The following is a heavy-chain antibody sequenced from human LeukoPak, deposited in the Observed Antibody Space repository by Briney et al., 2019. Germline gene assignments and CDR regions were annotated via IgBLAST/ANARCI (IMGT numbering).Heavy chain of an antibody. CDR3: ARTNEGGYTYNYFYYYMDV. D-gene: IGHD5-18*01. V-gene: IGHV4-39*07. Sequence: SETLSLTCTVSGGSVSRSPYYWGWIRQPPGKGLEWIGNIYYSGSTKYNPSLQSRVTISVDTSKNQFSLKLSSVTAADTAVYYCARTNEGGYTYNYFYYYMDVWGKGTTVTISS. J-gene: IGHJ6*03. CDR2: IYYSGST. CDR1: GGSVSRSPYY.